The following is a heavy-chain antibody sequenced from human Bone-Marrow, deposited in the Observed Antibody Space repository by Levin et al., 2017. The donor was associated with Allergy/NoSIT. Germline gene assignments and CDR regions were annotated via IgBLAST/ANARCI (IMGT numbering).Heavy chain of an antibody. D-gene: IGHD6-19*01. CDR3: AKDALITMAGCFYQYHGMDV. Sequence: GGSLRLSCAASGFTFSTYAMSWVRQAPGKGLEGVSSISKTGINTHYADSVKGRFIISRDNSKNTLYLQMKSLRAEDTAIYFCAKDALITMAGCFYQYHGMDVWGQGTTVTVSS. CDR1: GFTFSTYA. J-gene: IGHJ6*02. V-gene: IGHV3-23*01. CDR2: ISKTGINT.